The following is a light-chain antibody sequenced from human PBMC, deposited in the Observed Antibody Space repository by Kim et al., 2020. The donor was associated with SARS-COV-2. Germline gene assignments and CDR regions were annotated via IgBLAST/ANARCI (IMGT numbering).Light chain of an antibody. Sequence: QSALTQPRSVSGSPGRSVTISCTGTSSDVGGYNYVSWYQEHPGKAPKLMIYDVSKRPPGVPDRFSGSKSGNTASLTISGLQAEDEADYYCYSYAGSYTWVFGGGTQLTVL. CDR2: DVS. J-gene: IGLJ3*02. CDR1: SSDVGGYNY. CDR3: YSYAGSYTWV. V-gene: IGLV2-11*01.